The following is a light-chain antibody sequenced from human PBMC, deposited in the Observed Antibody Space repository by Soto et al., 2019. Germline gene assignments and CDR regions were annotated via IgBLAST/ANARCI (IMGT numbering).Light chain of an antibody. Sequence: EIVLAQSPGTLSLSPGERATLSCMSRQSVSSNYLAWHQQKTGQAPRLLIYGASSRATGIPDRFSGSGSGTDSTLTISRMEPEDFAVYYCQQYGSSPQTFGQGTKV. CDR3: QQYGSSPQT. CDR1: QSVSSNY. V-gene: IGKV3-20*01. CDR2: GAS. J-gene: IGKJ1*01.